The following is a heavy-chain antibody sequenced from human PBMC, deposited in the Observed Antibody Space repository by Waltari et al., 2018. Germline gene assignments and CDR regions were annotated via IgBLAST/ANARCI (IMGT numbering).Heavy chain of an antibody. CDR1: GYSIRSGFY. V-gene: IGHV4-38-2*01. J-gene: IGHJ4*02. D-gene: IGHD3-22*01. CDR3: ARVGPYAGSGYYYGPWEY. Sequence: QVQLHESGPGLVKPSETLSLTCDVSGYSIRSGFYWGWIRQPPGKGLEWIGSIYHDGKTHFSPSLQSRVTISVDTSKNQFSLKLKSVTAADTAVYYCARVGPYAGSGYYYGPWEYRGQGTLVAVSS. CDR2: IYHDGKT.